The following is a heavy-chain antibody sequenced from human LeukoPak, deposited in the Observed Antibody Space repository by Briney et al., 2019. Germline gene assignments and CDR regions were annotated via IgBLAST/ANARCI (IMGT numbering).Heavy chain of an antibody. CDR2: IYPGDSDS. CDR1: GYTFTNYW. Sequence: GESLKISCKGSGYTFTNYWIAWLRQMPGKGLEWMGMIYPGDSDSRYRPSFQGQVTFSADKSISTAYLQWSSLKASDSAMYYCVRESGYSSGWYPYWGQGTLVTVSS. J-gene: IGHJ4*02. V-gene: IGHV5-51*01. D-gene: IGHD6-19*01. CDR3: VRESGYSSGWYPY.